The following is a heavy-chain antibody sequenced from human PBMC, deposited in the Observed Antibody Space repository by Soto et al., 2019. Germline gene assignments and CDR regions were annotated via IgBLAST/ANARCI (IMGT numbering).Heavy chain of an antibody. D-gene: IGHD6-13*01. CDR3: ARVRSSSWYDYYGMDV. Sequence: QVQLVESGGGVVQPGRSLRLSCAASGFTFSSYGMHWVRQAPGKGLEWVAVIWYDGSNKYYADSVKGRFTISRDNSKNTLYLQMNSLRAEDTAVYYCARVRSSSWYDYYGMDVWGQGTTVTVSS. CDR1: GFTFSSYG. CDR2: IWYDGSNK. J-gene: IGHJ6*02. V-gene: IGHV3-33*01.